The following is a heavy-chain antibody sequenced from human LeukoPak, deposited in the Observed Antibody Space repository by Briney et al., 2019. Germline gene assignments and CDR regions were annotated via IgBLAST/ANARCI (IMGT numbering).Heavy chain of an antibody. J-gene: IGHJ6*03. V-gene: IGHV4-59*01. D-gene: IGHD5-18*01. CDR1: GGSISSYY. CDR2: IYYSGST. CDR3: ARGSFSSCIQLWPLPPNSQPLDYMDV. Sequence: SETLSLTCTVSGGSISSYYWSWVRQPPGKGLEWIGYIYYSGSTNYNPSLKSRVTISVDTSKNQFSLKLSSVTAADTAVYYCARGSFSSCIQLWPLPPNSQPLDYMDVWGKGTTVTVSS.